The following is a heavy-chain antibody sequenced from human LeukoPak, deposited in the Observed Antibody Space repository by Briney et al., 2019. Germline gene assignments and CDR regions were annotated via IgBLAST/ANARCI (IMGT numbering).Heavy chain of an antibody. V-gene: IGHV3-53*04. CDR1: GFTVSSNY. Sequence: GGSLRLSCAASGFTVSSNYMSWVRQAPGKGLEWVSVIYSGGSTYYADSVKGRFTISRHNSKNTLYLQMNSLRAEDTAVYYCARGAGYYDSSGYEGIFDYWGQGTLVTVSS. J-gene: IGHJ4*02. CDR2: IYSGGST. D-gene: IGHD3-22*01. CDR3: ARGAGYYDSSGYEGIFDY.